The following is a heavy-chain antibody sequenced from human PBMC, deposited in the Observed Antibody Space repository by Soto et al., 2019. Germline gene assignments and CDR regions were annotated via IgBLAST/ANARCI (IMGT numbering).Heavy chain of an antibody. CDR2: IYYSGST. V-gene: IGHV4-31*03. Sequence: PSETLSLTCTVSGGSISSGGYYWSWIRQHPGKGLEWIGYIYYSGSTYYNPSLKSRVTISVDTSKNQFSLKLSSVTAADTAVYYCAREPYYDSKRCAFDIWGQGKMVTISS. CDR3: AREPYYDSKRCAFDI. J-gene: IGHJ3*02. D-gene: IGHD3-22*01. CDR1: GGSISSGGYY.